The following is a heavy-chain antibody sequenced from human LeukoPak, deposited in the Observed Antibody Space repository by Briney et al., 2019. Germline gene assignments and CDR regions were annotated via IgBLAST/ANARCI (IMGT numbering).Heavy chain of an antibody. CDR3: ARERSCSSTSCFDAFDI. D-gene: IGHD2-2*01. CDR2: INPSGGST. J-gene: IGHJ3*02. CDR1: GYTFTSYY. Sequence: ASVKVSCKASGYTFTSYYMHWVRQAPGQGLEWMGIINPSGGSTSYAQKFQGRVTMTRDTSTSTVYMELSSPRSEDTAVYYCARERSCSSTSCFDAFDIWGQGTMVTVSS. V-gene: IGHV1-46*01.